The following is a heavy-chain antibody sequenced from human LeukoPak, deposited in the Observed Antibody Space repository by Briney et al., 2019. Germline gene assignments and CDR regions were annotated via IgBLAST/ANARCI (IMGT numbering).Heavy chain of an antibody. CDR2: INPKRGGT. V-gene: IGHV1-2*02. Sequence: ASVKVSCKASGYTFIGYYIHWVRQAPGQGLEWTGWINPKRGGTNYAQKFQGRVTTTRDTTIGTAYMELSGLRSDDTAVYYCSRSSAAIVTVVAANGWLDTWGQGTLVTVSS. CDR3: SRSSAAIVTVVAANGWLDT. CDR1: GYTFIGYY. D-gene: IGHD2-15*01. J-gene: IGHJ5*02.